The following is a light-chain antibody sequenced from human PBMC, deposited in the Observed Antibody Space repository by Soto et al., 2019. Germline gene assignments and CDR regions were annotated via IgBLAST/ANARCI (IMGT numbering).Light chain of an antibody. V-gene: IGKV3-20*01. Sequence: EIVLTQSPGTLSLSPGERATLSCRASRSVTGNYLAWYQQKPGQAPRLLMSGASSRATGIPDRFSGSGSGTDFTLTISRIEPEDFAVYYCQQYGSLYTFGHGTKLEIK. J-gene: IGKJ2*01. CDR1: RSVTGNY. CDR2: GAS. CDR3: QQYGSLYT.